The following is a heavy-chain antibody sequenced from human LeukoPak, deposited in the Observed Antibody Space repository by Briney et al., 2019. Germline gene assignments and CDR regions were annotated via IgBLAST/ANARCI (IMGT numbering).Heavy chain of an antibody. CDR1: GCTFTGYY. Sequence: ASVKVSCKASGCTFTGYYMHWVRQAPGQGLEWMGWINPNSGGTNYAQKFQGRVTMTRDTSISTAYMELSRLRSDDTAVYYCARSVVPAAMGYYYGMDVWGQGTTVTVSS. CDR2: INPNSGGT. J-gene: IGHJ6*02. V-gene: IGHV1-2*02. CDR3: ARSVVPAAMGYYYGMDV. D-gene: IGHD2-2*01.